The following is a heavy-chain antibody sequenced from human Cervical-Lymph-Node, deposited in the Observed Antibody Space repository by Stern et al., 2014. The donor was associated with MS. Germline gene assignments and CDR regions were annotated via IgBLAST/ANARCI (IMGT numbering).Heavy chain of an antibody. CDR3: ARDCGVGHCDGVRGYSYYYGLDV. Sequence: VQLVESGGGLVQPGGSLRLSCVASGFGFSSYWMSWVRPAPGKGLGGVANIKPGGSEECYVDSVKGRFTISRDNAKNSLYLQMNSLRGEDTAVYYCARDCGVGHCDGVRGYSYYYGLDVWGQGASVTVSS. J-gene: IGHJ6*02. V-gene: IGHV3-7*01. D-gene: IGHD2-21*01. CDR2: IKPGGSEE. CDR1: GFGFSSYW.